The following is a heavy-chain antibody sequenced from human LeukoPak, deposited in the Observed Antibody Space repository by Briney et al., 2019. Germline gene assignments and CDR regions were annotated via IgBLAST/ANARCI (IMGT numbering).Heavy chain of an antibody. CDR2: MYPNSGNT. V-gene: IGHV1-8*01. J-gene: IGHJ6*03. D-gene: IGHD3-3*01. Sequence: ASVKVSCKASGYTFTSYDINWVRQATGQGLEWMGWMYPNSGNTGYAQKFQGRVTMTRNTSISTAYMELSSLRSEDTAVYYCARGRKGSTIFGVVITELYYYYMDVWGKGTTVTVSS. CDR3: ARGRKGSTIFGVVITELYYYYMDV. CDR1: GYTFTSYD.